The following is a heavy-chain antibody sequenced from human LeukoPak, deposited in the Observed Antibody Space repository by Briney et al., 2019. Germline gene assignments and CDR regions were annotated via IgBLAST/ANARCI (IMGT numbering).Heavy chain of an antibody. CDR3: ARDQDY. V-gene: IGHV3-30-3*01. CDR2: ISYDGSNK. J-gene: IGHJ4*02. Sequence: GGSLRLSCAASGFTFSSCAMHWVRQTPGKGLEWVAVISYDGSNKYYADSVKGRFTISRGNSKNTLYLQMNSLRAEDTAVYYCARDQDYWGQGTLVTVSS. CDR1: GFTFSSCA.